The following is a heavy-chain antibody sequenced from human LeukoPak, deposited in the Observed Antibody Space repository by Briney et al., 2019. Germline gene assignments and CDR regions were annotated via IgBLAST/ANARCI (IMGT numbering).Heavy chain of an antibody. V-gene: IGHV1-2*02. D-gene: IGHD2-2*01. CDR2: INPNSGGT. J-gene: IGHJ4*02. CDR1: GYTFTGYY. Sequence: ASVKVSCKASGYTFTGYYMHWVRQAPGQGLEWMGWINPNSGGTNYAQKFQGRVTMTRGTSISTAYMELSRLRSDDTAVYYCATSSTSRVSFDYWGQGTLVTVSS. CDR3: ATSSTSRVSFDY.